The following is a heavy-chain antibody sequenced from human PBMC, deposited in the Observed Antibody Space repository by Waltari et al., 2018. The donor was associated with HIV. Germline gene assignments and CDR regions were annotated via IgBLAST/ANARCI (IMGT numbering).Heavy chain of an antibody. J-gene: IGHJ6*02. CDR1: GYTFTSYD. Sequence: QVQLVQSGAEVKKPGASVKVSCKASGYTFTSYDLNWMRQATGQGLAWMGWRNPNGGKTSNDKKCQGRGTTTRNTSISTAYMELNSLRSEDTAVYYCARGRNMIRGKYYYYYGMDVWGQGTTVTVSS. D-gene: IGHD3-10*01. CDR3: ARGRNMIRGKYYYYYGMDV. CDR2: RNPNGGKT. V-gene: IGHV1-8*01.